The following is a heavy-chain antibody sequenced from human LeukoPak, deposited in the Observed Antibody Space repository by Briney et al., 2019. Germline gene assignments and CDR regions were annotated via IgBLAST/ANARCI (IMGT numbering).Heavy chain of an antibody. CDR3: ARHGILADHSIRY. D-gene: IGHD1-26*01. CDR1: GGSLTTNTFY. Sequence: SETLSLTCTLSGGSLTTNTFYWGWIRQPPGKGLEWIGTVYYTGITHYNPSLKSRITISVDTSKNHFSLNLTSVTAADTAVYFCARHGILADHSIRYWGQGLLVTVSS. CDR2: VYYTGIT. V-gene: IGHV4-39*01. J-gene: IGHJ4*02.